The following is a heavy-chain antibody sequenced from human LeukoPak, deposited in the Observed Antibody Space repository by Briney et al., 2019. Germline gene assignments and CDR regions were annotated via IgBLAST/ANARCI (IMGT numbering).Heavy chain of an antibody. Sequence: GGSLRLSCAASGFTFSSYAMSWVRQAPGKGLEWVSAISGSGGSTYYADSVKGRFTISRDNSKNTLYLQMNSLRAEDTAVYYCAKDRILGYCSSTSCYANVWGQGTLVTVSS. CDR3: AKDRILGYCSSTSCYANV. CDR1: GFTFSSYA. J-gene: IGHJ4*02. V-gene: IGHV3-23*01. D-gene: IGHD2-2*01. CDR2: ISGSGGST.